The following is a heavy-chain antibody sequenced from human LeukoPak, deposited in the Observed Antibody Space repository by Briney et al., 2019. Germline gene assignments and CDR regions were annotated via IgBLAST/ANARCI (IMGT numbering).Heavy chain of an antibody. CDR3: ARDWELTY. V-gene: IGHV1-2*04. D-gene: IGHD1-7*01. J-gene: IGHJ4*02. Sequence: ASVKVSCKASVYTFTGYYMHWVRQAQGQGLEWMGWINPNSGGTNYAQKFQGWVTMTRDTSISTAYMALSWLRSDDTAVYYCARDWELTYWGQGTLVTVSS. CDR2: INPNSGGT. CDR1: VYTFTGYY.